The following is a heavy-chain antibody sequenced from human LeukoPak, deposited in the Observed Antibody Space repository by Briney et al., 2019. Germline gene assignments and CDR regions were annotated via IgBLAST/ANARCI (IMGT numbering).Heavy chain of an antibody. V-gene: IGHV4-34*01. D-gene: IGHD2-2*01. J-gene: IGHJ5*02. CDR3: ARGGFTNNWFDP. CDR2: INHGGST. Sequence: PSETLSLTCAVYGGSFSGYYWSWIRQPPGKGLEWIAEINHGGSTNYNPSLKSRVIISVDTSKNHFSLKLSSVTAADTAVYYCARGGFTNNWFDPGAREPWSPSPQ. CDR1: GGSFSGYY.